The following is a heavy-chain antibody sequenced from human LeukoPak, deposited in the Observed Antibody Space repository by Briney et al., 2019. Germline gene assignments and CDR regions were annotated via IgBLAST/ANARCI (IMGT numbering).Heavy chain of an antibody. Sequence: ASVKVSCKASGYTFTSYGISWVRQAPGQGLEWMGWISAYNGNTNYAQKLQGRVTMTTNTSTSTAYRELRSLRSDDTAVYYCARVGSSSDGGLDYWGQGTLVTVSS. D-gene: IGHD6-6*01. CDR2: ISAYNGNT. CDR1: GYTFTSYG. CDR3: ARVGSSSDGGLDY. V-gene: IGHV1-18*01. J-gene: IGHJ4*02.